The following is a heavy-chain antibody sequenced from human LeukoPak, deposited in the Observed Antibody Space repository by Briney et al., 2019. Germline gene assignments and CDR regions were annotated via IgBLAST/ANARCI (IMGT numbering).Heavy chain of an antibody. J-gene: IGHJ4*02. D-gene: IGHD3-22*01. Sequence: GGSLRLSCAASEFTFSSYGMHWVRQAPGKGLEWVAFIRYDGSNKYYADSVKGRFTISRDNAKNTLYLQMNSLRAEDTAVYYCARDPARLYYDSSGYYYPDYWGQGTLVTVSS. CDR3: ARDPARLYYDSSGYYYPDY. CDR1: EFTFSSYG. CDR2: IRYDGSNK. V-gene: IGHV3-30*02.